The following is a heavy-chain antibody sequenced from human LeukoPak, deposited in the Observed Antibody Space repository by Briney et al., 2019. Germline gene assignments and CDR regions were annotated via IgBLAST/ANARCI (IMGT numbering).Heavy chain of an antibody. D-gene: IGHD2-2*02. CDR1: GYTFTSYY. CDR2: INPSGGST. CDR3: ASTIIYCSSTSCYTLDY. V-gene: IGHV1-46*03. J-gene: IGHJ4*02. Sequence: ASVKVSCKASGYTFTSYYMHWVRQAPGQGLEWMGIINPSGGSTSYVQKFQGRVTMTRDTSTSTVYMKLSSLRSEDTAVYYCASTIIYCSSTSCYTLDYWGQGTLVTVSS.